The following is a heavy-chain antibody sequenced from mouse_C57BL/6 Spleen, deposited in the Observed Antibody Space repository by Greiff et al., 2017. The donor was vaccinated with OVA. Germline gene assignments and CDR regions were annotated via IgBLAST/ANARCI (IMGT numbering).Heavy chain of an antibody. CDR3: ARDYEYYFDY. CDR2: IHPNSGST. CDR1: GYTFTSYW. V-gene: IGHV1-64*01. D-gene: IGHD2-4*01. Sequence: VKLQQPGAELVKPGASVKLSCKASGYTFTSYWMHWVKQRPGQGLEWIGMIHPNSGSTNYNEKFKSKATLTVDKSSSTAYMQLSSLTSEDSAVYYCARDYEYYFDYWGQGTTLTVSS. J-gene: IGHJ2*01.